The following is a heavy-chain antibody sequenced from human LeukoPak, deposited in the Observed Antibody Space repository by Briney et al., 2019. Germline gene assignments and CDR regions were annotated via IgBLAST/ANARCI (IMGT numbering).Heavy chain of an antibody. D-gene: IGHD3-22*01. V-gene: IGHV4-59*01. Sequence: SETLSLTCTVSGGSISRYYWSWIRQPPGKGLEWIGYIYYSGSTNYNPSLKSRVTISVDTSKNQFSLKLSSVTAADTAVYYCARANYYDSSGRDAFDTWGQGTMVTVSS. J-gene: IGHJ3*02. CDR1: GGSISRYY. CDR3: ARANYYDSSGRDAFDT. CDR2: IYYSGST.